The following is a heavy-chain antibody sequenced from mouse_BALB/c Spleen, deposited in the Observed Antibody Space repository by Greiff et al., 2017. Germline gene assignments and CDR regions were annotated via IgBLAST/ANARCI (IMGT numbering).Heavy chain of an antibody. CDR3: ASYASFYAMDY. CDR2: ISNGGGST. D-gene: IGHD6-5*01. Sequence: EVKLMESGGGLVQPGGSLKLSCAASGFTFSSYTMSWVRQTPEKRLEWVAYISNGGGSTYYPDTVKGRFTISRDNAKNTLYLQMSSLKSEDTAMYYCASYASFYAMDYWGQGTSVTVSS. CDR1: GFTFSSYT. J-gene: IGHJ4*01. V-gene: IGHV5-12-2*01.